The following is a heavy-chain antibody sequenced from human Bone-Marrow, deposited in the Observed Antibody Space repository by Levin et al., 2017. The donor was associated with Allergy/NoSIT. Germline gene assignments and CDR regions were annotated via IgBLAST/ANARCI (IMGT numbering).Heavy chain of an antibody. CDR3: ARDSPAQVRGPYGSDY. CDR2: ISHGGSEK. D-gene: IGHD3-10*01. J-gene: IGHJ4*02. V-gene: IGHV3-7*04. Sequence: RSGGSLRLSCSASGFTFSSFWMTWVRQAPGKGLEWVAHISHGGSEKYYGGSVAGRFTVARDNAQNSLYLQMNSLGAEDTAVYYCARDSPAQVRGPYGSDYWGQGTLVTVFS. CDR1: GFTFSSFW.